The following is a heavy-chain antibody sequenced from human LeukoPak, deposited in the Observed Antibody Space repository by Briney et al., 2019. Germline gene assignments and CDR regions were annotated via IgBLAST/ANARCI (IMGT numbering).Heavy chain of an antibody. CDR3: ARDYYYGSGSYYNIIYYIDV. V-gene: IGHV1-2*02. J-gene: IGHJ6*03. CDR1: GYTFTRYY. CDR2: INPNSGFK. D-gene: IGHD3-10*01. Sequence: GASVKPSCKPSGYTFTRYYMHSVRQTAGQGLRGMGGINPNSGFKNYAQKFQGRVTMTRDTFISTAYKELSRLRSDDTAVYYCARDYYYGSGSYYNIIYYIDVWGKGTTVTISS.